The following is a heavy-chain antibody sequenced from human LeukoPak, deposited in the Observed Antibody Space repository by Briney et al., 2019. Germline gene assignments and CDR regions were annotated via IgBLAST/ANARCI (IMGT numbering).Heavy chain of an antibody. CDR3: ARQDDFWSGYQYYFDY. D-gene: IGHD3-3*01. CDR1: GYSFTSYW. Sequence: GESLKISCKGSGYSFTSYWIGWVRQMPGKGLEWMRIIYPGDSDTRYSPSFQGQVTISADKSISTAYLQWSSLKASDTAMYYCARQDDFWSGYQYYFDYWGQGTLVTVSS. J-gene: IGHJ4*02. V-gene: IGHV5-51*01. CDR2: IYPGDSDT.